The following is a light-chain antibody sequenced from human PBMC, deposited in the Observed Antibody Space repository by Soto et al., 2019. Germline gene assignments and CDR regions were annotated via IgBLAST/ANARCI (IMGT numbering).Light chain of an antibody. CDR3: AAWDDSLSGWV. V-gene: IGLV1-47*01. Sequence: QSALTQPPSASGTPGQRVTISCSGSSSNIGSNYVYWYQQLPGTAPKLLIYRNNQRPSGVPYRFSGSKSGTSASLAISGLRSEDEADYYCAAWDDSLSGWVFGGGTKLTVL. CDR1: SSNIGSNY. J-gene: IGLJ3*02. CDR2: RNN.